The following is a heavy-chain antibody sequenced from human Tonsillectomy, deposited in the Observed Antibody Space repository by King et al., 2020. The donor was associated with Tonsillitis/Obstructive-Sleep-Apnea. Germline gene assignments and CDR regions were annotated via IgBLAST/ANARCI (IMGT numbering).Heavy chain of an antibody. D-gene: IGHD1-14*01. Sequence: VQLVESGGGVVQPGRSLRLSCAASGFTFSSYAMHWVRQAPGKGLEWVAAISYDGGNKYYADSVKGRFTISRDNSKNTLYLLMNSLRTEDTAVYYCVRATITIKHYNVDVWGKGTTVTVSS. CDR1: GFTFSSYA. V-gene: IGHV3-30*04. CDR2: ISYDGGNK. CDR3: VRATITIKHYNVDV. J-gene: IGHJ6*03.